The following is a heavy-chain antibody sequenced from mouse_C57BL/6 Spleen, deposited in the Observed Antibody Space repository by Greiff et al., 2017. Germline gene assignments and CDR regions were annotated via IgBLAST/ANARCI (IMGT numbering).Heavy chain of an antibody. V-gene: IGHV5-17*01. CDR1: GFTFSDYG. D-gene: IGHD1-1*01. J-gene: IGHJ2*01. CDR3: ARKALTTVVAHFDY. CDR2: ISSGSSTI. Sequence: EVMLVESGGGLVKPGGSLKLSCAASGFTFSDYGMHWVRQAPEKGLEWVAYISSGSSTIYYADTVKGRFTISRDNAKNTLFLQMTSLRSEDTAMYYCARKALTTVVAHFDYWGQGTTLTVSS.